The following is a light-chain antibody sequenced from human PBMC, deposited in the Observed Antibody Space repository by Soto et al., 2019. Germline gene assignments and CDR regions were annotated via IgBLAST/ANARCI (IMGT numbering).Light chain of an antibody. CDR3: SSYTSSRFYV. Sequence: QSALTQPASVSGSPGQSITISCTGTSSDVGGYNYVSWYQQHPGKAPKLMIYDVSNRPSGVSNRFSGSKSGNTASLTISGLQDEDEADYCCSSYTSSRFYVFGTGTKLTVL. CDR1: SSDVGGYNY. J-gene: IGLJ1*01. V-gene: IGLV2-14*01. CDR2: DVS.